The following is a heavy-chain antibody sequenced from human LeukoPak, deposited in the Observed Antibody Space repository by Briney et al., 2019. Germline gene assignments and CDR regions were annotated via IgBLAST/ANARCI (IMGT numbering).Heavy chain of an antibody. CDR2: MNPNSGNT. D-gene: IGHD6-25*01. CDR1: GYTFTSYD. V-gene: IGHV1-8*03. J-gene: IGHJ3*02. CDR3: ARIRQAGAFDI. Sequence: ASAKVSCKASGYTFTSYDINWVRQATGQGLEWMGWMNPNSGNTGYAQKFQGRVTITRNTSISTAYMELSSLRSEDTAVYYCARIRQAGAFDIWGQGTMVTVSS.